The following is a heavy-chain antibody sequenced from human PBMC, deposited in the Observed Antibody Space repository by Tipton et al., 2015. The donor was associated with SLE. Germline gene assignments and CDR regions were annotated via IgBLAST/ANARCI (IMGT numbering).Heavy chain of an antibody. Sequence: SLRLSCSASGFTFSSYAMHWVRQAPGKGLEYVSAISSNGGSTYYADSVKGRFTISRDNAKNSLYLQMNSLRAEDTAVYYCARSSSWFFDIWGQGTMVTVSS. CDR3: ARSSSWFFDI. D-gene: IGHD6-13*01. J-gene: IGHJ3*02. V-gene: IGHV3-64*04. CDR2: ISSNGGST. CDR1: GFTFSSYA.